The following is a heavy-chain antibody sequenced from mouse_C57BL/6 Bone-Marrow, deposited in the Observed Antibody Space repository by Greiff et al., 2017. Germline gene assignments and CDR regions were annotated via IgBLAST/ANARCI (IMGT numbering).Heavy chain of an antibody. V-gene: IGHV1-4*01. CDR2: INPSSGYN. CDR3: AITTVVAFGN. J-gene: IGHJ2*01. D-gene: IGHD1-1*01. CDR1: GYTFTSYT. Sequence: QVQLQQSGAELARPGASVKMSCKASGYTFTSYTMHWVKQRPGQGLEWLGYINPSSGYNKYNQKFKDKATLTADKSSSTAYMQLSSLTSEDSAVYYGAITTVVAFGNWGQGTTLTVSS.